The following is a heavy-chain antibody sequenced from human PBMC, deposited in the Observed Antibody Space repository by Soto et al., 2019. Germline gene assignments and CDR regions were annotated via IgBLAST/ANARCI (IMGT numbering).Heavy chain of an antibody. CDR3: AGRYCSSTSCYRHYYYGMDV. Sequence: ASVKVSCKASGYTFTSYGISWVRQAPGQGLEWMGWISAYNGNTNYAQKLQGRVTMTTDTSTSTAYMELRSLRSDDTAVYYCAGRYCSSTSCYRHYYYGMDVWGQGTTVTVSS. CDR1: GYTFTSYG. J-gene: IGHJ6*02. D-gene: IGHD2-2*01. V-gene: IGHV1-18*01. CDR2: ISAYNGNT.